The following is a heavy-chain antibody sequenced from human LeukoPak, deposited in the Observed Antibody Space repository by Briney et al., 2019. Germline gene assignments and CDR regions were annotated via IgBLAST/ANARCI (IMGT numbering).Heavy chain of an antibody. J-gene: IGHJ4*02. D-gene: IGHD3-10*01. CDR1: GFTFSTYS. V-gene: IGHV3-48*01. CDR2: ISDGTSRM. Sequence: GGSLRLSCAASGFTFSTYSMNWIRQAPGKGLEWVAYISDGTSRMYYTDSVKGRFTISRDNSKNTLYLQMNSLRPEDTAVYYCARVRSGSYYKGYFDYWGQGTLVTVSS. CDR3: ARVRSGSYYKGYFDY.